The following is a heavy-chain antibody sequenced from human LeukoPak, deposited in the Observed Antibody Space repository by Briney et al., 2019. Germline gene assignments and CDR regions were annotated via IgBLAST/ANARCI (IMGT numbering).Heavy chain of an antibody. J-gene: IGHJ4*02. CDR3: ARSHPTNWGSYYLDY. V-gene: IGHV1-69*04. D-gene: IGHD7-27*01. CDR2: IIPILGIA. CDR1: GGTFSSYA. Sequence: SVKVSCKASGGTFSSYAISWMRQAPGQGLEWMGRIIPILGIANYAQKFQGRVTITADKSTSTAYMELSSLRSEDTAVYYCARSHPTNWGSYYLDYWGQGTLVTVSS.